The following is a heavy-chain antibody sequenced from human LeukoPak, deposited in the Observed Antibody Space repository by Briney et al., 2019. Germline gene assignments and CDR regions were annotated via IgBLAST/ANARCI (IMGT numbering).Heavy chain of an antibody. CDR1: GGSISSYY. V-gene: IGHV4-59*01. J-gene: IGHJ4*02. CDR3: TRGIGGSCLFDY. CDR2: IYYSGST. D-gene: IGHD2-15*01. Sequence: SETLSLTCTVSGGSISSYYWSWIRQPPGKGLEWIGYIYYSGSTNDNPSPKTRVTISVDTSKNQFSLNLSAVTAADTTVCYCTRGIGGSCLFDYWGQGTLVTVSS.